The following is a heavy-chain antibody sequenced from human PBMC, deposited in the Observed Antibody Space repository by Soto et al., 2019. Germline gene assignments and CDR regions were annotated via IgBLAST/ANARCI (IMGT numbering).Heavy chain of an antibody. CDR1: GFTFDDYA. J-gene: IGHJ6*03. CDR3: AKGLQAFYYYSYMDV. CDR2: ISWNSGSI. D-gene: IGHD4-4*01. Sequence: EVQLVESGGGLVQPGRSLRLSCAASGFTFDDYAMHWVRQAPGKGLEWVSGISWNSGSIGYADSVKGRFTISRDNAKNSLYLQMNSLRAEDTALYYCAKGLQAFYYYSYMDVWGKGTTVTVSS. V-gene: IGHV3-9*01.